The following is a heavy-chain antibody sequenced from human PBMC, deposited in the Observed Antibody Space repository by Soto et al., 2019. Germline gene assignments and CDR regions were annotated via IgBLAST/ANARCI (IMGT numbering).Heavy chain of an antibody. J-gene: IGHJ5*02. Sequence: LRLSCAASGFTFSSYAMSWVRQAPGKGLEWVSAISGSGGSTYYADSVKGRFTISRDNSKNTLYLQMNSLRAEDTAVYYCAKDSFGFEVNWFDPWGQGTLVTVSS. CDR3: AKDSFGFEVNWFDP. D-gene: IGHD3-3*01. V-gene: IGHV3-23*01. CDR1: GFTFSSYA. CDR2: ISGSGGST.